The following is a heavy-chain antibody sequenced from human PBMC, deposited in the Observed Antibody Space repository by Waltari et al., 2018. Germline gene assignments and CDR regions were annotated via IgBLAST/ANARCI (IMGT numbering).Heavy chain of an antibody. CDR1: GGSFSGYY. Sequence: QVQLQQWGAGLLKPSETLSLTCAVYGGSFSGYYWSWIRQPPGKGLEWIGEINHSGSTNYIPSLKSRVTISVDTSKNQFSLKLSSVTAADTAVYYCARGRSIAVAGTSGDYWGQGTMVTVSS. J-gene: IGHJ4*02. CDR3: ARGRSIAVAGTSGDY. V-gene: IGHV4-34*01. CDR2: INHSGST. D-gene: IGHD6-19*01.